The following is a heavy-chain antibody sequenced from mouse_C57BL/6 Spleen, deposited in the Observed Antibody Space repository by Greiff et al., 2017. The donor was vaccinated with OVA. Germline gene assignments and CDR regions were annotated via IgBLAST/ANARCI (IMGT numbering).Heavy chain of an antibody. V-gene: IGHV3-1*01. D-gene: IGHD4-1*01. J-gene: IGHJ4*01. CDR1: GYSITSGYD. CDR2: ISYSGST. CDR3: ARNNWDVGYAMDY. Sequence: DVQLQESGPGMVKPSQSLSLTCTVTGYSITSGYDWHWIRHFPGNKLEWMGYISYSGSTNYNPSLKSRISITHDTSKNHFFLKLNSVTTEDTATYYCARNNWDVGYAMDYWGQGTSVTVSS.